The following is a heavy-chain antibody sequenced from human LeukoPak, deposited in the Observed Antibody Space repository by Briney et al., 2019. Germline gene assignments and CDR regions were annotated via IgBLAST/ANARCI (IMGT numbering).Heavy chain of an antibody. D-gene: IGHD1-26*01. Sequence: PGGSLRLSCAASSFTFSSYNMNWVRQAPGRGLEWVSSISSSGSYIYYRDSVKGRFTISRDNAENSLYLEMNSLRVDDTAIYYCVRESGRYRPIDFWGQGTLVMVSS. CDR3: VRESGRYRPIDF. CDR1: SFTFSSYN. J-gene: IGHJ4*02. CDR2: ISSSGSYI. V-gene: IGHV3-21*01.